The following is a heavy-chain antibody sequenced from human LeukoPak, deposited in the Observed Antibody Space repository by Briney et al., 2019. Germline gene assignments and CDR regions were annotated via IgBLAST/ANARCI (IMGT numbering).Heavy chain of an antibody. J-gene: IGHJ3*02. CDR1: GFTFSGSA. D-gene: IGHD3-10*01. Sequence: GGSLRLSCAASGFTFSGSAMHWVRQASGKGLEWVANINQDGSEKYYVESVKGRFTISRDNAKNSLSLQMNSLRVEDTAVYYCARAGTLWFGESLFDMWGQGTKVTVSS. CDR3: ARAGTLWFGESLFDM. V-gene: IGHV3-7*05. CDR2: INQDGSEK.